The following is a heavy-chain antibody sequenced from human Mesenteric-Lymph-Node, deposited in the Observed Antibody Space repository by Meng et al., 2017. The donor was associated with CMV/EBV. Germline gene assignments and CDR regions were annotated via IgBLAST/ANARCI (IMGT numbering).Heavy chain of an antibody. D-gene: IGHD6-13*01. V-gene: IGHV4-34*01. CDR2: LNHSGST. CDR3: ARTSGYSSSWSPPRTYNWFDP. J-gene: IGHJ5*02. Sequence: SETLSLTCAVYGGSFSGYYWSWIRQPPGKGLEWIGELNHSGSTNYNPSLKSRVTISVETSKHQFSLKLSSVTAADPAVYYCARTSGYSSSWSPPRTYNWFDPWGQGTLVTVSS. CDR1: GGSFSGYY.